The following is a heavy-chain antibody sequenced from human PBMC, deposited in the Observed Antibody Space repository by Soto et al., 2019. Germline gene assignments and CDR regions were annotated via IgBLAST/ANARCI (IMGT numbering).Heavy chain of an antibody. V-gene: IGHV3-23*01. D-gene: IGHD2-15*01. J-gene: IGHJ4*02. Sequence: GGSLRLSCAASGFTFSSYAMSWVRQAPGKGLEWVSAISGSGGSTYYTDSVKGRFTISRDNSKNTLYLQMNSLRAEDTAVYYCAKVYCSGGSCLNFDYWGQGTLVTVSS. CDR2: ISGSGGST. CDR1: GFTFSSYA. CDR3: AKVYCSGGSCLNFDY.